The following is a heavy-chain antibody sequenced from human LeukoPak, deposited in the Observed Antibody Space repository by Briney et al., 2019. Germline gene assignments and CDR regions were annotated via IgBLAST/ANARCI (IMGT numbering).Heavy chain of an antibody. CDR2: GNLQGST. Sequence: PSGTLSLTCGVSGGSITSTNYWTWGRRPPGKGLEWIGEGNLQGSTNYNPSLMGRVAISVDTSENHISLQLTSVTAADTAVYYCAREGGPYRPLDYSGQGALVTVSS. J-gene: IGHJ4*02. CDR1: GGSITSTNY. CDR3: AREGGPYRPLDY. V-gene: IGHV4-4*02.